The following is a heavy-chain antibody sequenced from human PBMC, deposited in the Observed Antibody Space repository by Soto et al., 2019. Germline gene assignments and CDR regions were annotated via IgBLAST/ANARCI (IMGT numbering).Heavy chain of an antibody. CDR3: ARGKPSGYRFGPRNFFYDGLDV. Sequence: QGQLRQWGAGVLKPSDTLSLTCAVFSASLGDHYWAWIRQSPDKGLEWIGEVHPSGSTDYNPSLKSRLTLSLDTSKNQCSPKVASVTAADTAVYFCARGKPSGYRFGPRNFFYDGLDVWGPGTTVTVSS. CDR2: VHPSGST. J-gene: IGHJ6*02. D-gene: IGHD5-18*01. V-gene: IGHV4-34*02. CDR1: SASLGDHY.